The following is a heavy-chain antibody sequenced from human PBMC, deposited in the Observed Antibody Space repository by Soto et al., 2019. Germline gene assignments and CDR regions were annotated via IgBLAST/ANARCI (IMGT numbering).Heavy chain of an antibody. Sequence: QVQLMQSGAEVKKPGASVTVSCKASGYRFTSHGITWVRQAPGQGLEWMGWISPYNGNTNYAQNLQGRVTMTTDTSTSTAYVELRSLRSDDTAMYYGASPLKIETTDEFDIWGQGTMVTVSS. J-gene: IGHJ3*02. D-gene: IGHD1-1*01. CDR1: GYRFTSHG. V-gene: IGHV1-18*01. CDR2: ISPYNGNT. CDR3: ASPLKIETTDEFDI.